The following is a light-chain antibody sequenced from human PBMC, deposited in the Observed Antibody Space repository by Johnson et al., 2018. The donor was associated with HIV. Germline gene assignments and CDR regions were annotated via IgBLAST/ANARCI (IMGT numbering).Light chain of an antibody. CDR2: DNN. J-gene: IGLJ1*01. CDR3: LPWDTTLRAPFV. V-gene: IGLV1-51*01. CDR1: SSNIGNNY. Sequence: QSALTQPPSVSAAPGQKVTISCSGSSSNIGNNYVSWYQQLPGTAPKLLIYDNNKRPSGIPDRFSGSKSGTSATLGITGLQTGDEADYYCLPWDTTLRAPFVFGTGTKVTVL.